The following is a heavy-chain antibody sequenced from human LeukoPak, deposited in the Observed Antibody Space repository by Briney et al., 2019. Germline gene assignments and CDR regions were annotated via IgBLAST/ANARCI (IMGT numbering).Heavy chain of an antibody. Sequence: GGSLRLSCAASGFTFSSYWMSWVRQAPGKGLEWVANIKEDGSEIYYVDSVKGRLTISRDNAKNSLFLQMNNLRVEDTAVYYCTRDRVGTMVYWGQGTLVTVSS. J-gene: IGHJ4*02. CDR2: IKEDGSEI. CDR1: GFTFSSYW. CDR3: TRDRVGTMVY. V-gene: IGHV3-7*01. D-gene: IGHD3-10*01.